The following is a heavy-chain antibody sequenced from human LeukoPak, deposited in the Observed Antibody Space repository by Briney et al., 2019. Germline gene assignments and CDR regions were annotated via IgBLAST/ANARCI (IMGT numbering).Heavy chain of an antibody. Sequence: SETLSLTCTVSGGSISSYYWSWIRQPPGKGQEWIGYIYYSGSTNYNPSLKSRVTISVDTSMNQFSLKLSSVTAADTAVYYCARRFGFGDPPDVWGQGTTVTVSS. CDR2: IYYSGST. J-gene: IGHJ6*02. V-gene: IGHV4-59*01. CDR3: ARRFGFGDPPDV. D-gene: IGHD3-10*01. CDR1: GGSISSYY.